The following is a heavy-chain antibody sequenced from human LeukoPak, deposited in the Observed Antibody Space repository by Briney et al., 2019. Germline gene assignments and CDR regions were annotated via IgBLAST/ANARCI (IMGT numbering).Heavy chain of an antibody. Sequence: SLTLLCAASGFIFDHFDMQWLRHARGKAVEGVSGNSWNSGSIGSADSGKGRFTISRDNAQNSLYLQMNSLRADVSALYNFAKDICSCGSYYLENYGMDVWGQRITVTVSS. D-gene: IGHD2-15*01. CDR2: NSWNSGSI. V-gene: IGHV3-9*01. CDR1: GFIFDHFD. CDR3: AKDICSCGSYYLENYGMDV. J-gene: IGHJ6*02.